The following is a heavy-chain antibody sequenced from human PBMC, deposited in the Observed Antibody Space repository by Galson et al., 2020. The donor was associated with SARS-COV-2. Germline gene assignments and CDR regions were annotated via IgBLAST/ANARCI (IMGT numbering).Heavy chain of an antibody. CDR1: GFTFSSYW. CDR2: IKQDGSEK. CDR3: AREGYYYDSSGYYYGFFDDAFDY. D-gene: IGHD3-22*01. Sequence: QLGESLKISCAASGFTFSSYWMSWVRQAPGKGLEWVANIKQDGSEKYYVDSVKGRFTISRDNAKNSLYLQMNSLRAEDTAVYYCAREGYYYDSSGYYYGFFDDAFDYWGQGTLVTVSS. V-gene: IGHV3-7*01. J-gene: IGHJ4*02.